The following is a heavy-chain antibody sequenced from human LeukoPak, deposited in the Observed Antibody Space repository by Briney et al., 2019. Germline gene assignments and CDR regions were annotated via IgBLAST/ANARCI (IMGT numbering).Heavy chain of an antibody. J-gene: IGHJ5*02. Sequence: SETLSLTCTVPGYSISSGYYWSWIRQPAGKGLEWIGRIYTSESTNYNPSLKSRVTMSVDTSKNQFSLKLSSVTAADTAVYYCAREAAALWPWGQGTLVTVSS. D-gene: IGHD6-13*01. V-gene: IGHV4-4*07. CDR1: GYSISSGYY. CDR3: AREAAALWP. CDR2: IYTSEST.